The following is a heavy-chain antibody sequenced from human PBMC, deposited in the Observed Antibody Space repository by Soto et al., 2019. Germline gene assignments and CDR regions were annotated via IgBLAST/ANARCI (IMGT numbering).Heavy chain of an antibody. Sequence: ASVKVSCKASGYTFSRYGISWVRQAPGQGLEWMAWTSANNDDTNYAEKLQGRVALTTDVSTGTAYMELWSLRSDDTAVYYCARDERKTCLSSTCCYFDYWGQGTPVTVSS. CDR1: GYTFSRYG. D-gene: IGHD2-2*01. CDR2: TSANNDDT. CDR3: ARDERKTCLSSTCCYFDY. J-gene: IGHJ4*02. V-gene: IGHV1-18*04.